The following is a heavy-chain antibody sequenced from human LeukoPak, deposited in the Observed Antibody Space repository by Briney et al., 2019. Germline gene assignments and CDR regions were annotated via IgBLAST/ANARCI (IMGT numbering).Heavy chain of an antibody. V-gene: IGHV3-15*01. CDR1: GFTFSNAW. D-gene: IGHD6-13*01. CDR2: IKSKTDGGTT. CDR3: TTPHDSSNLYAYDY. Sequence: GGSLRLSCAASGFTFSNAWMSWVRQAPGKGLEWVGRIKSKTDGGTTDYAAPVKGRLTISRDDSKNTLFLQVNSLKTEDTAVYYCTTPHDSSNLYAYDYWGQGTLVTVSS. J-gene: IGHJ4*02.